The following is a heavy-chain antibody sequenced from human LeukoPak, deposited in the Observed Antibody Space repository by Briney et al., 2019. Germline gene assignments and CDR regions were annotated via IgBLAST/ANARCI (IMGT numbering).Heavy chain of an antibody. Sequence: GGSLRLSCAASGFTFSSYSMNWVRQAPGKGLEWVSAISGSGGSTYYADSVKGRFTISRDNSKNTLYLQMNSLRAEDTAVYYCAKRDGYNSRGDYWGQGTLVTVSS. CDR1: GFTFSSYS. D-gene: IGHD5-12*01. CDR3: AKRDGYNSRGDY. J-gene: IGHJ4*02. CDR2: ISGSGGST. V-gene: IGHV3-23*01.